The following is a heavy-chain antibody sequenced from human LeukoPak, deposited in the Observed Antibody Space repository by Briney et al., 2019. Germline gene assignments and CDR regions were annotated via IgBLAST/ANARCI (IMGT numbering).Heavy chain of an antibody. D-gene: IGHD5-24*01. CDR2: ITWNGGHT. J-gene: IGHJ4*02. V-gene: IGHV3-43D*04. CDR3: AKDRSYNSYFDY. Sequence: GGSLRLSCEASGFIFNDYAMHWVRQVPGKGLEWISLITWNGGHTYYADSVKGRFTISKDNIKNSLYLQMNSLRPEDTALYYCAKDRSYNSYFDYWGQGALVTV. CDR1: GFIFNDYA.